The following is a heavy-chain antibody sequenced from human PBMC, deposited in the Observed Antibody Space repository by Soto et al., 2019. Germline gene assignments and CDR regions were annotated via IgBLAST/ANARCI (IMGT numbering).Heavy chain of an antibody. J-gene: IGHJ4*02. CDR2: ISAYNGNT. Sequence: ASVKVSCKTSGYTFTNYGITWVRQAPGQGLEWMGWISAYNGNTNYPQKLQGRVTMTTDTSTTTAYMELRSLRSDDTAVYYCARARGSGSSYDYWGQGTLVTVSS. CDR3: ARARGSGSSYDY. CDR1: GYTFTNYG. V-gene: IGHV1-18*01. D-gene: IGHD3-10*01.